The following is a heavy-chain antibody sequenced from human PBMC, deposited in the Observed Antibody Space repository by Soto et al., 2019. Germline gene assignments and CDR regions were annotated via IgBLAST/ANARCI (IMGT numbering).Heavy chain of an antibody. V-gene: IGHV3-30*18. CDR2: ISYDGRNI. CDR3: AKDLRGGIAARHFDY. Sequence: QVQLVESGGGVVQPGRSLRLSCVASGFTFRSYGMHWFRQAPGKGLEWVAIISYDGRNIYYADSVKGRFTISRDDSKNTLYLQMNSLRAEDTAVYYCAKDLRGGIAARHFDYWGQGTLVTVSS. J-gene: IGHJ4*02. D-gene: IGHD6-6*01. CDR1: GFTFRSYG.